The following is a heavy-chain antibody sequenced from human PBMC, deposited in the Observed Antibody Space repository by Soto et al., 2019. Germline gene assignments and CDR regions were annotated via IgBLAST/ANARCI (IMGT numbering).Heavy chain of an antibody. CDR3: ARVSKGSGTYYNIGYYYGMDV. CDR1: GDSVSSNSAA. CDR2: TYYRSKWYN. J-gene: IGHJ6*02. D-gene: IGHD3-10*01. V-gene: IGHV6-1*01. Sequence: TLSLTCAISGDSVSSNSAAWNWIRQSPSRGLEWLGRTYYRSKWYNDYAVSVKSRITINPDTSKNKFSLQLNSVTPEDTAVYYCARVSKGSGTYYNIGYYYGMDVWGQGTTVTVSS.